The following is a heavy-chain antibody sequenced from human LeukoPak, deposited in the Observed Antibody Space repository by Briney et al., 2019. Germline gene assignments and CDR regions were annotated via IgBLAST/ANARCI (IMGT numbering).Heavy chain of an antibody. D-gene: IGHD1-7*01. J-gene: IGHJ5*02. Sequence: SETLSLTCTVSGASISSYYWSWIRQPAGKALEGMGRIYVTGSTTYNPSLESRVTMSLDTSKNHFSLKLRSVTAADTAVYYCARDSGTTGEVKFDPWGQGTLVTVSS. CDR3: ARDSGTTGEVKFDP. CDR2: IYVTGST. V-gene: IGHV4-4*07. CDR1: GASISSYY.